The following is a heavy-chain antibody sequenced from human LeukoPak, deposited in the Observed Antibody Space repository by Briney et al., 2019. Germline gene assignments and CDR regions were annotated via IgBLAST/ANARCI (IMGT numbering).Heavy chain of an antibody. Sequence: ASVKVSCKASGYTFTSNYIHWVRQAPGQGLEWMGMIYPRDGSTSYAQKFQGRVTVTRDTSTSTVHMELSGLRSEDTAVYYCARGRFGSWFPSPGFYWGQGTLVTVSS. V-gene: IGHV1-46*01. CDR1: GYTFTSNY. J-gene: IGHJ4*02. D-gene: IGHD6-13*01. CDR3: ARGRFGSWFPSPGFY. CDR2: IYPRDGST.